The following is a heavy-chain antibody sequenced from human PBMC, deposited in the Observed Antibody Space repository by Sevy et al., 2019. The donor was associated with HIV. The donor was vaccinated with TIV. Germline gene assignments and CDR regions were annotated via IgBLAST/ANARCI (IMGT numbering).Heavy chain of an antibody. Sequence: GGSLRLSCAASGFNFSPYAMHWVRQGPGKGLEWVATVSSDGTTRSYVDSIKGRFSLSRDNSKNTLYLQMNNLTPEDTAVYYCAKEGYYYSSRSSDWFDPWGPGALVTVSS. J-gene: IGHJ5*02. CDR1: GFNFSPYA. V-gene: IGHV3-30*18. CDR2: VSSDGTTR. D-gene: IGHD3-16*01. CDR3: AKEGYYYSSRSSDWFDP.